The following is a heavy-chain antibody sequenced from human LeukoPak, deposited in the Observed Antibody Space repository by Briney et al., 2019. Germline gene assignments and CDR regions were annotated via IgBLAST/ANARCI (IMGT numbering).Heavy chain of an antibody. CDR3: ARGVGYSSSWRFDY. Sequence: ASVRVSCKASGYTFSDYYMHWVRQAPGQGLEWMGWINPNSGGTNYAQEFQGRVTMTRDTSIGTAYMELSRLRSDDTAVYYCARGVGYSSSWRFDYWGQGTLVTVSS. V-gene: IGHV1-2*02. J-gene: IGHJ4*02. CDR2: INPNSGGT. D-gene: IGHD6-13*01. CDR1: GYTFSDYY.